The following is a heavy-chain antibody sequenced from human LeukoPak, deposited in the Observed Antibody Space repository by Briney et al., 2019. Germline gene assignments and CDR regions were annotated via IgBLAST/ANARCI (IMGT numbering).Heavy chain of an antibody. Sequence: GESLKISCKGSGYSFSTYWMDWVRQMPGKGLEWMGVIYPSNSDTRYSASFQGQVTISADKSISTTSLQWSSLQASDTAVYYCARQMVTASPAAAFDIWGQGTMVTVSS. V-gene: IGHV5-51*01. CDR3: ARQMVTASPAAAFDI. CDR1: GYSFSTYW. J-gene: IGHJ3*02. D-gene: IGHD2-21*02. CDR2: IYPSNSDT.